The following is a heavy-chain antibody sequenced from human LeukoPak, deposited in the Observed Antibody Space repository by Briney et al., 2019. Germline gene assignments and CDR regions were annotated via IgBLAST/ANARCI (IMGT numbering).Heavy chain of an antibody. J-gene: IGHJ4*02. Sequence: ASVKVSCKASGYTFTGYYMHWVRQAPGQGLEWMGWINPNSGGTNYAQKFQGRVTMTRDTSISTAYMELSRLRSEDTAVYYCAXDAXDIAVAGTFDYWGQGTLVTVSS. V-gene: IGHV1-2*02. D-gene: IGHD6-19*01. CDR2: INPNSGGT. CDR1: GYTFTGYY. CDR3: AXDAXDIAVAGTFDY.